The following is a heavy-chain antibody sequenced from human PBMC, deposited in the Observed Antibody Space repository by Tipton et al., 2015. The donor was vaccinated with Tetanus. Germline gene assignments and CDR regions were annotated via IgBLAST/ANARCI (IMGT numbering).Heavy chain of an antibody. D-gene: IGHD5-12*01. J-gene: IGHJ4*02. CDR1: GGSISTGGYS. CDR2: IYDSGNT. V-gene: IGHV4-31*02. Sequence: CTVSGGSISTGGYSWNWIRQHPRKGLEWIGYIYDSGNTLYNPSLKSRATMSIDASKTHFSLKLTSVTAADTAVYYCARNHPPRGYPYGGFHSWGQGTLVTVSS. CDR3: ARNHPPRGYPYGGFHS.